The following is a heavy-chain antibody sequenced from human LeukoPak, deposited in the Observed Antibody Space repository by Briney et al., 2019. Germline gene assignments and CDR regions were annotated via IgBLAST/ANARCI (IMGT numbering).Heavy chain of an antibody. Sequence: GGSLRLSCVVSGFTFTNYWMQWVRQVPGRGLVWVARMNSDGTSIIHADSVKGRFTISRDNAENTLYLQMNSLRPEDTALYYCARSQSGVFDVWGQGTMVIVSS. D-gene: IGHD2-15*01. V-gene: IGHV3-74*01. J-gene: IGHJ3*01. CDR3: ARSQSGVFDV. CDR2: MNSDGTSI. CDR1: GFTFTNYW.